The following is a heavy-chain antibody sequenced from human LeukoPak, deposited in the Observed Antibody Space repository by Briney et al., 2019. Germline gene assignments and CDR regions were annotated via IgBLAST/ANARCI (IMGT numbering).Heavy chain of an antibody. CDR2: ISSSGGST. J-gene: IGHJ4*02. CDR1: GFILKNNA. Sequence: GGSLRLSCAASGFILKNNAMSWVRQSPGKGLEWGGLEWVSTISSSGGSTYYADSVLGRFLISRDNSKNTLYLQMNSLRAEDTAVYYCAKDKRYSEVTEPDYWGQGTLVTVSS. D-gene: IGHD5-12*01. CDR3: AKDKRYSEVTEPDY. V-gene: IGHV3-23*01.